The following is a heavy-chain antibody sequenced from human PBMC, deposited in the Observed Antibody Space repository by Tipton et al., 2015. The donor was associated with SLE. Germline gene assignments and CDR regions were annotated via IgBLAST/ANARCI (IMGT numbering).Heavy chain of an antibody. J-gene: IGHJ5*02. V-gene: IGHV4-34*01. CDR3: ARGQDIVVVVAPGWSDP. D-gene: IGHD2-15*01. Sequence: TLSLTCAVYGGSFSGYYWSWIRQPPGKGLEWIGEINHSGSTNYNPSLKSRVTISVDTSKNQFSLKLSSVTAADTAVYYCARGQDIVVVVAPGWSDPWGQGTLVTVSS. CDR1: GGSFSGYY. CDR2: INHSGST.